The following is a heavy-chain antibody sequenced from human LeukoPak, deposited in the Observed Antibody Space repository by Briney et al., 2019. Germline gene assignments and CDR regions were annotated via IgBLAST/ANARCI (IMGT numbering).Heavy chain of an antibody. D-gene: IGHD2-15*01. CDR1: GFTFSSYA. Sequence: GGSLRLSCAASGFTFSSYAMSWVRQAPGKGLEWVSAISGSGGSTYYADSVKGRFTISRDNSKNTLYLQMNSLRAEDTAVYYCAKSPLGTVGPPKHLLDYWGQGTLVTVSS. CDR3: AKSPLGTVGPPKHLLDY. J-gene: IGHJ4*02. V-gene: IGHV3-23*01. CDR2: ISGSGGST.